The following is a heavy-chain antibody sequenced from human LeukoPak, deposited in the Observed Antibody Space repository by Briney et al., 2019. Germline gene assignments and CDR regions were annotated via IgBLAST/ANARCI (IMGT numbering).Heavy chain of an antibody. D-gene: IGHD6-6*01. V-gene: IGHV3-7*01. Sequence: GGSPRLSCTASGFTFRNYWMSWVRQAPGKGLECVAYIKEDGSDKNYVDSVKGRFTISRDNAKSSLYLQMNSLRVEDTAVYYCVRGTRSNSFWGQGTQVTVSS. J-gene: IGHJ4*02. CDR3: VRGTRSNSF. CDR2: IKEDGSDK. CDR1: GFTFRNYW.